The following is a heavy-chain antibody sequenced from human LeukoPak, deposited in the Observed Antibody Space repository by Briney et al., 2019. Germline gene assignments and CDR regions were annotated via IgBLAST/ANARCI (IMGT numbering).Heavy chain of an antibody. CDR3: AKAVRFGRSYYYYGMDV. J-gene: IGHJ6*02. V-gene: IGHV3-30*18. CDR2: ISDDGKNE. CDR1: GFTFSSYG. D-gene: IGHD3-10*01. Sequence: GRSLRLSCAASGFTFSSYGMHWVRQAPGKGLEWVAVISDDGKNEYYTDSVKGRFTISRDNSKNTLYLQMNTLRPEDTAVYYCAKAVRFGRSYYYYGMDVWGQGTTVTVSS.